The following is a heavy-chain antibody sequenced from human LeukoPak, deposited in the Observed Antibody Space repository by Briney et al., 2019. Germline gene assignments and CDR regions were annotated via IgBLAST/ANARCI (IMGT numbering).Heavy chain of an antibody. V-gene: IGHV4-30-4*08. CDR2: IYYTGRT. CDR1: GGSIRSGNYY. CDR3: ARQRRTGDLG. D-gene: IGHD7-27*01. Sequence: SETLSLTCTVSGGSIRSGNYYWSWIRQPPGKGLEWIGYIYYTGRTYYNPSLRSRVTISVDTSNNQFSLKLSSVTAADTAVYYCARQRRTGDLGWGQGTLVTVSS. J-gene: IGHJ4*02.